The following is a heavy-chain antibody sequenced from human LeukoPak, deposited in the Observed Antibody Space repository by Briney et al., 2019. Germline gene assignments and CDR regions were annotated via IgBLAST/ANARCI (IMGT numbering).Heavy chain of an antibody. Sequence: NSSETLSLTCTVSGGSISSYYWSWIRQPPGKGLEWIGYIYYTGSTNYNPSLKSRVTMSVDTSKNQISLKLSSVTAADSAVYYCVRRVRYFGQNDYWGQGTLVTVSS. CDR3: VRRVRYFGQNDY. D-gene: IGHD3-9*01. J-gene: IGHJ4*02. V-gene: IGHV4-59*08. CDR1: GGSISSYY. CDR2: IYYTGST.